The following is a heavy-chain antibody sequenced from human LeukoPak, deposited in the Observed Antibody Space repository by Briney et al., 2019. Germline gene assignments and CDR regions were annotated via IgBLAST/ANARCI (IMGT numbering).Heavy chain of an antibody. J-gene: IGHJ3*02. CDR2: IIPILGIA. Sequence: GASVKVSCKASGGTFSSYTISWLRQAPGQGLEWMGRIIPILGIANYAQKFQGRVTITADKSTSTAYMELSSLRSEDTAVYYCARVTPLADAFDIWGQGTMVTVSS. D-gene: IGHD2-21*02. CDR1: GGTFSSYT. CDR3: ARVTPLADAFDI. V-gene: IGHV1-69*02.